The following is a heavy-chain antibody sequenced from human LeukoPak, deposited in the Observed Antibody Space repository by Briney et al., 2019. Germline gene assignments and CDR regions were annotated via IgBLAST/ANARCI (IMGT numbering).Heavy chain of an antibody. Sequence: SETLSLTCSVSYYSISRGHYWGWIRQPAGEGLEWIGRIFTSGNTNYNPSLKSRVTMSVDTSKNQFSLKLSSVTAADTAVYYCAREANAFDIWGQGTMVTVSS. CDR2: IFTSGNT. CDR3: AREANAFDI. CDR1: YYSISRGHY. V-gene: IGHV4-4*07. J-gene: IGHJ3*02.